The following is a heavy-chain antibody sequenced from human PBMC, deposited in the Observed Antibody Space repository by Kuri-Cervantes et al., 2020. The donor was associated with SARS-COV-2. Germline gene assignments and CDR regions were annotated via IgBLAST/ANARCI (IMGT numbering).Heavy chain of an antibody. Sequence: SCAVFGVPLNTYSWSWVRQSPGKGLQWIGEINHSGGTKYKPSLKGRVSISVDASKNQISLKLTSVTAADAAVYYCARGHIGVVPSPILGLGPHYYYYHMDIWGQGTTVTVSS. CDR2: INHSGGT. V-gene: IGHV4-34*01. CDR1: GVPLNTYS. CDR3: ARGHIGVVPSPILGLGPHYYYYHMDI. J-gene: IGHJ6*02. D-gene: IGHD2-2*01.